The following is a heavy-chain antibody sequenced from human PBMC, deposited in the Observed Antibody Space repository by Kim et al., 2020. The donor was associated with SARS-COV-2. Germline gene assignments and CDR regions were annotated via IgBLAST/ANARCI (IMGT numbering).Heavy chain of an antibody. V-gene: IGHV3-21*01. Sequence: GGSLRLSCAVSGFTFSSYSMNWVRQAPGKGLEWVSSISSSSSYIYYADSVKGRFTISRDNAKNSLYLQMNSLRAEDTAVYYCARGVIVPGITPTFDYWGQGTLVTVSS. CDR3: ARGVIVPGITPTFDY. CDR1: GFTFSSYS. J-gene: IGHJ4*02. CDR2: ISSSSSYI. D-gene: IGHD2-2*01.